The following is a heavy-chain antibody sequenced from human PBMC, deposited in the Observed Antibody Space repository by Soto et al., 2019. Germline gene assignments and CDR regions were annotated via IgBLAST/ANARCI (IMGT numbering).Heavy chain of an antibody. J-gene: IGHJ4*02. D-gene: IGHD3-22*01. V-gene: IGHV3-49*04. CDR3: TRAYYYDSSGYYYAYFDY. CDR2: IRSKAYGGTT. Sequence: SLRLSCTASGFTFGDYAMSWVRQAPGKGLEWVGFIRSKAYGGTTEYAASVKGRFTISRDDSKSIAYLQMNSLKTEDTAVYYCTRAYYYDSSGYYYAYFDYWGQGTLVTVSS. CDR1: GFTFGDYA.